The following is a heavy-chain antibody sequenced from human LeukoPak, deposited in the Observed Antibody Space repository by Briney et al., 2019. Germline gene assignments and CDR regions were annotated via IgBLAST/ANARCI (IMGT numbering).Heavy chain of an antibody. CDR3: AHLEGSSGWYGRGPNGMDV. V-gene: IGHV3-23*01. CDR1: RFTFSRYA. CDR2: INGGGDST. J-gene: IGHJ6*02. Sequence: GGSLRLSCAASRFTFSRYAMSGVRPAPGERLEWGSTINGGGDSTNHADSVKGRFTISRDNSKNTLYLQMNSLRAEDTAVYYCAHLEGSSGWYGRGPNGMDVWGQGTTVTVSS. D-gene: IGHD6-19*01.